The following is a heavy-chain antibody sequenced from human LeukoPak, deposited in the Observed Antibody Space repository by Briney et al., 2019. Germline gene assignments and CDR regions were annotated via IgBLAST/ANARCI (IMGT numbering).Heavy chain of an antibody. Sequence: SETLSLTCTVSGGSISSSSYYWGWIRQPPGKGLEWIGSIYYSGSTYYNPSLKSRVTISVDTSKNQFSLKLSSVTAADTAVYYCASPTVSGYGSGSSALFDYWGQGTLVTVSS. J-gene: IGHJ4*02. CDR3: ASPTVSGYGSGSSALFDY. D-gene: IGHD3-10*01. CDR2: IYYSGST. V-gene: IGHV4-39*07. CDR1: GGSISSSSYY.